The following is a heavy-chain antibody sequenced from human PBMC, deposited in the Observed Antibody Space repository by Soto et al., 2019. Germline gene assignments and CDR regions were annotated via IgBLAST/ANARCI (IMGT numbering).Heavy chain of an antibody. J-gene: IGHJ6*02. V-gene: IGHV1-2*02. CDR2: INPQTGGT. D-gene: IGHD2-2*01. CDR1: GYTFTGYY. CDR3: ARERYQVISDGMDV. Sequence: ASVKVSCKASGYTFTGYYIHWVREAPGQGLEWMGWINPQTGGTSYAQKFQGRVTLSRDTSINTAYLELSRLTFDDAAVYFCARERYQVISDGMDVWGQGTTVTVYS.